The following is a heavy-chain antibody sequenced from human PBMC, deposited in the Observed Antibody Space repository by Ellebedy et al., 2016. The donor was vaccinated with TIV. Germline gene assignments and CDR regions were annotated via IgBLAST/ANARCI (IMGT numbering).Heavy chain of an antibody. J-gene: IGHJ4*02. CDR2: VHKDGSGA. CDR3: VRDSERYSFDY. CDR1: GFTLSSYW. D-gene: IGHD1-26*01. Sequence: GESLKISCAASGFTLSSYWMHWVRQAPGKGLVWVSRVHKDGSGANYADSVKGRFTISRDNARNALYLQMDSLRAEDTAVYYCVRDSERYSFDYWGQGTLVIVSS. V-gene: IGHV3-74*01.